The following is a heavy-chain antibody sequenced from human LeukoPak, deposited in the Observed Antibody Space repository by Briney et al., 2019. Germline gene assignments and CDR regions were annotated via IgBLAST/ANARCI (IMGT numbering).Heavy chain of an antibody. D-gene: IGHD3-22*01. V-gene: IGHV3-48*02. CDR2: ISSSSSTI. CDR3: DVVIPDFDY. J-gene: IGHJ4*02. Sequence: GGSLRLSCTASGFTFSRYSLNWIRQAPGKGLEWVSYISSSSSTIYYADSVKGRFTISRDNAKNSPYLQMNSLRDEDTAVYYCDVVIPDFDYWGQGTLVTVSS. CDR1: GFTFSRYS.